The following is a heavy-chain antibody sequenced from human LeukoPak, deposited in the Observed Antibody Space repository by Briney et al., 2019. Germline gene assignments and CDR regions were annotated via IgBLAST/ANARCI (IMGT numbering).Heavy chain of an antibody. Sequence: PSETLSLTCTVSGGSISSYYWSWIRQPPGKGLEWIGYIYYSGSTNYNPSLKSRVTISVDTSKNQFSLKLSSVTAADTAVYYCARYDLWSGCLDVWGQGTTVTVSS. CDR2: IYYSGST. CDR3: ARYDLWSGCLDV. CDR1: GGSISSYY. V-gene: IGHV4-59*01. D-gene: IGHD3-3*01. J-gene: IGHJ6*02.